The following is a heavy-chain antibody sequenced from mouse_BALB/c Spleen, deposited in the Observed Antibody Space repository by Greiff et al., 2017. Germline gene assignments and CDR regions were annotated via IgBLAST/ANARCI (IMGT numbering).Heavy chain of an antibody. CDR3: AREESRYGKGYYAMDY. J-gene: IGHJ4*01. CDR2: ISTYYGDA. CDR1: GYTFTDYA. Sequence: VQLQQSGAELVRPGVSVKISCKGSGYTFTDYAMHWVKQSHAKSLEWIGVISTYYGDASYNQKFKGKATMTVDKSSSTAYMELARLTSEDSAIYYCAREESRYGKGYYAMDYWGQGTSVTVSS. D-gene: IGHD2-10*02. V-gene: IGHV1S137*01.